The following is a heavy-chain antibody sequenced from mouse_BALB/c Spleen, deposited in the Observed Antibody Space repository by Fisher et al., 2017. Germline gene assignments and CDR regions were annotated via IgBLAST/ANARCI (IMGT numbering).Heavy chain of an antibody. CDR3: ARQGLSYGSDWYFDV. V-gene: IGHV5-6*01. Sequence: RFTISRDNAKNTLYLQMSSLKSEDTAMYYCARQGLSYGSDWYFDVWGAGTTVTVSS. D-gene: IGHD1-1*01. J-gene: IGHJ1*01.